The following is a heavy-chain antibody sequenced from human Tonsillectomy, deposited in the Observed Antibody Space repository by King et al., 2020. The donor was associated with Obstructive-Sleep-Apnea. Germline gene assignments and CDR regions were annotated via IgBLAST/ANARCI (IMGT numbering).Heavy chain of an antibody. J-gene: IGHJ4*02. CDR1: GFTFDDYA. CDR3: AKDSEVDYYGSGSHSLDY. V-gene: IGHV3-9*01. D-gene: IGHD3-10*01. Sequence: VQLVESGGGLVQPGRSLRLSCAASGFTFDDYAMHWVRQAPGKGLEWVSGISWNRGSIGYADSVKGRFTISRDNAKNSLYLQMNSLRAEDTALYYCAKDSEVDYYGSGSHSLDYWGQGTLVTVSS. CDR2: ISWNRGSI.